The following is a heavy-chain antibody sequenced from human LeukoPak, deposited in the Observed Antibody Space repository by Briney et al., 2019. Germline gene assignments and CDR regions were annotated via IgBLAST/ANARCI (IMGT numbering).Heavy chain of an antibody. CDR2: IYHSGST. D-gene: IGHD6-13*01. Sequence: PSQTLSLTCAVSGGSISSGGYSWSWIRQPPGKGLEWIGYIYHSGSTYYNPSLKSRATISVDRSKNQFSLKLSSVTAADTAVYYCARDGTGIADYWGQGTLVTVSS. CDR1: GGSISSGGYS. V-gene: IGHV4-30-2*01. J-gene: IGHJ4*02. CDR3: ARDGTGIADY.